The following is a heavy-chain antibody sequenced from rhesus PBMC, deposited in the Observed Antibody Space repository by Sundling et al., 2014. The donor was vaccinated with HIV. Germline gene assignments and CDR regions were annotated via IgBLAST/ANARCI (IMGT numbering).Heavy chain of an antibody. CDR2: ISGSGGST. V-gene: IGHV4-173*01. J-gene: IGHJ4*01. CDR1: GGSISSNY. CDR3: ASDSSGWHHRFDY. D-gene: IGHD2-21*01. Sequence: QVQLQESGPRLVQPSETLSLTCAVSGGSISSNYWSWIRQPPGKGLEWIGRISGSGGSTAYNPSLKSRVTISTDTSKNQFSLRLTSVTAADTAVYYCASDSSGWHHRFDYWGQGVLVTVSS.